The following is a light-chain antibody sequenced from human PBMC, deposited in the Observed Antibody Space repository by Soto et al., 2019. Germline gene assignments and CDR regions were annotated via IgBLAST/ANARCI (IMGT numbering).Light chain of an antibody. CDR2: SNS. Sequence: QSALTQPPSASGTPGQRVTISCSGSSSNIGSNTVNWYQHLPGAAPKLLIYSNSQRPSGVPDRFSGSKSGTSASLAISGLQSEDDSDYYCAAWDDSLNGVVFGGGTQLTVL. CDR3: AAWDDSLNGVV. V-gene: IGLV1-44*01. J-gene: IGLJ2*01. CDR1: SSNIGSNT.